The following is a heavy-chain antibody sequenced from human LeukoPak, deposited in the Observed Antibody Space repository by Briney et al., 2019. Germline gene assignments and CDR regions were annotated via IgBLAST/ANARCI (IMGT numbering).Heavy chain of an antibody. CDR1: GGSLSGYY. J-gene: IGHJ6*03. V-gene: IGHV4-34*01. CDR3: ARDRVGQQLVGRNYYYYMDV. CDR2: INHSGST. Sequence: SETLSLTCAVYGGSLSGYYWSWIRQPPGKGLEWIGEINHSGSTNYNPSLKSRVTISIDTSKNQFSLKLSSVTAADTAVYYCARDRVGQQLVGRNYYYYMDVWGKGTTVTISS. D-gene: IGHD6-13*01.